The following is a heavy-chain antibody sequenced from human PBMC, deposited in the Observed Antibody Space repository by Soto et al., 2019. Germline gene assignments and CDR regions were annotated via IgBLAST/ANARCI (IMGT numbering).Heavy chain of an antibody. V-gene: IGHV1-18*01. CDR3: ARDQYQLLYYYYGMDV. D-gene: IGHD2-2*01. Sequence: QVQLVQSGDEVKKPGASVKVSCKASGYTFNRFAISWVRKAPGQGLEWMGWISGYNGNTDYAQKFQGRVTMTTDTSTSKAYMEVRSLRSDDTAVYYCARDQYQLLYYYYGMDVWGQGFTVTVSS. CDR1: GYTFNRFA. J-gene: IGHJ6*02. CDR2: ISGYNGNT.